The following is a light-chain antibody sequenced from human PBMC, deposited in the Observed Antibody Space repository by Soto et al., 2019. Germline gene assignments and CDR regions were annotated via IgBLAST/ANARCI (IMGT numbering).Light chain of an antibody. CDR1: QSVSSSY. V-gene: IGKV3-20*01. CDR3: QQSTTSPRT. J-gene: IGKJ1*01. CDR2: GVS. Sequence: EIVLTQSPGTLSLSPGERATLSCRASQSVSSSYLAWYQQKPGQAPRLLIYGVSSRATGIPDRFSGSGSGTDFTRTISGLEPEDFAVDYCQQSTTSPRTFGQGTKVEI.